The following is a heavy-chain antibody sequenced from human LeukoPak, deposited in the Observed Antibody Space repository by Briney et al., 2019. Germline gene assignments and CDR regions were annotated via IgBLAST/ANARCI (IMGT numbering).Heavy chain of an antibody. Sequence: SETLSLTCTVSGGSISSSCYYWGWIRQPPGKGLAWIGSIYYSGSTYYNPSLKSRVTISVDTSKDQFSLKLSSVTAADTAVYYCASQVMTTVTQFDYWGQGTLVTVSS. D-gene: IGHD4-17*01. CDR1: GGSISSSCYY. V-gene: IGHV4-39*01. CDR3: ASQVMTTVTQFDY. J-gene: IGHJ4*02. CDR2: IYYSGST.